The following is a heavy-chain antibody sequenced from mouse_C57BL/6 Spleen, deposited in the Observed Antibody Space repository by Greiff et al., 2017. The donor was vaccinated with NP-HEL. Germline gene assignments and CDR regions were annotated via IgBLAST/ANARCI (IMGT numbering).Heavy chain of an antibody. V-gene: IGHV1-72*01. D-gene: IGHD2-3*01. CDR2: IVPNSGGT. Sequence: QVQLQQPGAELVKPGASVKLSCKASGYTFTSYWMHWVKQRPGRGLEWIGRIVPNSGGTNYNEKFKSKATLTVDKPSSTAYMQLSSLTSEDSAVNYCAKGDCYPYWCFDVWGTGTTVTVSS. CDR1: GYTFTSYW. CDR3: AKGDCYPYWCFDV. J-gene: IGHJ1*03.